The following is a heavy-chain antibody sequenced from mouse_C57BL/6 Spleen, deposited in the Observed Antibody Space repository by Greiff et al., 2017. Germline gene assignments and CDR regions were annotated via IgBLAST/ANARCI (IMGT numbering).Heavy chain of an antibody. V-gene: IGHV1-54*01. CDR3: ARSPLYYYGSSGDY. Sequence: VKLQQSGAELVRPGTSVKVSCKASGYAFTNYLIEWVKQRPGQGLEWIGVINPGSGGTNYNEKFKGKATLTADKSSSTAYMQLSSLTSEDSAVYFCARSPLYYYGSSGDYWGQGTTLTVSS. CDR1: GYAFTNYL. D-gene: IGHD1-1*01. CDR2: INPGSGGT. J-gene: IGHJ2*01.